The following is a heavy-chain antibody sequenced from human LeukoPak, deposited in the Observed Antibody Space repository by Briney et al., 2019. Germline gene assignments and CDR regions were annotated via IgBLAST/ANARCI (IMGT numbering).Heavy chain of an antibody. Sequence: SVKVSCKASGLTFTGSPVKWVRRARGQGLEWIGSIVVGSGNTNYGQKFQERVTITRDMSTSIAYMELSSLRSEDTAVYYCAADGRDYGDYVVAFDIWGQGTMVTVSS. V-gene: IGHV1-58*01. CDR2: IVVGSGNT. J-gene: IGHJ3*02. CDR3: AADGRDYGDYVVAFDI. CDR1: GLTFTGSP. D-gene: IGHD4-17*01.